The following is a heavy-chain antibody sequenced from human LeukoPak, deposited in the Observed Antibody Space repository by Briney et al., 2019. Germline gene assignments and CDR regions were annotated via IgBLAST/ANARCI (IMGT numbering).Heavy chain of an antibody. CDR2: INSDGSSI. CDR1: GFTFSSYS. CDR3: ARSPHYYGSGSLWGNYNYCMDV. V-gene: IGHV3-74*01. D-gene: IGHD3-10*01. J-gene: IGHJ6*03. Sequence: PGGSLRLSCAASGFTFSSYSMNWVRQAPGKGLVWVSRINSDGSSISYADSVKGRFTISRDNAKNSLYLQMNSLRAEDTAVYYCARSPHYYGSGSLWGNYNYCMDVWGKGTTVTVSS.